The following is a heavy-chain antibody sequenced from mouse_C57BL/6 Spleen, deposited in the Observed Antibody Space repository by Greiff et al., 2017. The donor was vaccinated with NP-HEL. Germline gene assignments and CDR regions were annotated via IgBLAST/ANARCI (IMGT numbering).Heavy chain of an antibody. V-gene: IGHV1-50*01. J-gene: IGHJ2*01. CDR2: IDPSDSYT. CDR3: ARKGIFFDY. CDR1: GYTFTSYW. Sequence: VQLKESGAELVKPGASVKLSCKASGYTFTSYWMQWVKQRPGQGLEWIGEIDPSDSYTNYNQKFKGKATLTVDTSSSTAYMQLSSLTSEDSAVYYCARKGIFFDYWGQGTTLTVSS.